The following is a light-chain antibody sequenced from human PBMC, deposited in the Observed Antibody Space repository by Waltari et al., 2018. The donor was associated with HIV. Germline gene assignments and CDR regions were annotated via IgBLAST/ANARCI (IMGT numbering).Light chain of an antibody. J-gene: IGLJ3*02. V-gene: IGLV1-40*01. CDR1: SSNIAAGYD. CDR2: SND. Sequence: QSVLTPPPSVSGAPGQRVAISCTGRSSNIAAGYDVPWYQVLPGTVPKLLIFSNDTRPSGVPDRFSASKSPTSASLAITGLQPEDEADYYCQSYDSGLSATVFGGGTRLTVL. CDR3: QSYDSGLSATV.